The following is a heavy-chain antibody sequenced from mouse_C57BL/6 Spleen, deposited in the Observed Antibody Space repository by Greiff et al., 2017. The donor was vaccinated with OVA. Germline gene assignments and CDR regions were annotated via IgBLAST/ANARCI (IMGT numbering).Heavy chain of an antibody. CDR3: TRNPFAY. CDR2: IRNKANNHAT. J-gene: IGHJ3*01. CDR1: GFTFSDAW. V-gene: IGHV6-6*01. Sequence: EVQWVESGGGLVQPGGSMKLSCAASGFTFSDAWMDWVRQSPEKGLEWVAEIRNKANNHATYYAESVKGRFTISRDDSKSSVYLQMNSLRAEDTGIYYCTRNPFAYWGQGTLVTVSA.